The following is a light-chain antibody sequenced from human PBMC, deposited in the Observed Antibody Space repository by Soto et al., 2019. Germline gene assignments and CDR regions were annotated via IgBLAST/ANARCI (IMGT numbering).Light chain of an antibody. CDR2: SNN. J-gene: IGLJ2*01. CDR1: SSNIGSNT. CDR3: AAWDDSLTHVV. Sequence: QSVLTQPPSASGTPGQRVTISCSGSSSNIGSNTVNWYQQLPGTAPKLLIYSNNQRPSGVPDRFSGSKSGTSASLAISGFQSEDEADYYCAAWDDSLTHVVFGGGTKLTVL. V-gene: IGLV1-44*01.